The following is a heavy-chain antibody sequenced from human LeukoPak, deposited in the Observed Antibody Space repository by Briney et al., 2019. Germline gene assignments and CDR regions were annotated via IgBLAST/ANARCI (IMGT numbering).Heavy chain of an antibody. Sequence: ASVKVSCKASGYTFTGYYMHWVRQAPGQGLEWMGWINPNSGGTNYAQKFQGRVTMTRDTSISIAYMELSRLRSDDTAVYYCARVYDTGYYYYYMDVWGKGTTVTVSS. J-gene: IGHJ6*03. CDR3: ARVYDTGYYYYYMDV. CDR1: GYTFTGYY. V-gene: IGHV1-2*02. D-gene: IGHD3-16*01. CDR2: INPNSGGT.